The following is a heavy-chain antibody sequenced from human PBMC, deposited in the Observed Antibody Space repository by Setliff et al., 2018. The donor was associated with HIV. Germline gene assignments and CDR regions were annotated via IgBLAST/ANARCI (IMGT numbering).Heavy chain of an antibody. D-gene: IGHD4-17*01. CDR1: GFTFSNYN. CDR3: ASPVFYGGNSS. Sequence: SLKISCAASGFTFSNYNMNWVRQAPGKGLEWVSSISSSSTYIYYADSVKGRFTISRDNAKNSLYLQMNSLRAEDTAVYYCASPVFYGGNSSWGQGTLVTVSS. J-gene: IGHJ5*02. V-gene: IGHV3-21*01. CDR2: ISSSSTYI.